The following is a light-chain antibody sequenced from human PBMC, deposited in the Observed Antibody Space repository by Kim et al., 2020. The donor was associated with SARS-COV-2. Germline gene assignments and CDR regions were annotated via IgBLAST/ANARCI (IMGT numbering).Light chain of an antibody. Sequence: EIVLTQSPGTLSLSPGERATLSCRASQSVSSKYLGWYQQKPGQAPRLLIYGASSRATGIPDRFSGSGSGTDFTLTISRLEPEDFAVYFCQQYRTFGQGAKLEI. CDR1: QSVSSKY. CDR2: GAS. J-gene: IGKJ2*01. V-gene: IGKV3-20*01. CDR3: QQYRT.